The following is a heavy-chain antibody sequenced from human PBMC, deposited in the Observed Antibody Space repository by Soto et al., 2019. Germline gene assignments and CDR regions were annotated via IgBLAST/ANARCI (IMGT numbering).Heavy chain of an antibody. Sequence: ASVKVSCKASGYSFTAYFMHWVRQAPGQGLEWMGIVHPSGGSTNYAQKFQGRVTMTWDTSTTTVYMELSSLRSDDTAVYYCARAPYSSSSFFFDYWGQGTPVTVSS. CDR1: GYSFTAYF. D-gene: IGHD6-6*01. V-gene: IGHV1-46*01. CDR2: VHPSGGST. CDR3: ARAPYSSSSFFFDY. J-gene: IGHJ4*02.